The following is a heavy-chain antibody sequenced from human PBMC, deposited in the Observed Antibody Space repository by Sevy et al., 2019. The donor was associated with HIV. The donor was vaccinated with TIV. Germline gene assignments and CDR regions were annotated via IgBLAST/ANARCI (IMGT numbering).Heavy chain of an antibody. Sequence: ASVKVSCKVSGYTLTELSMHWVRQAPGKGLEWMGGFDPEDGDTIYAQKFQGRVTMTEDTSTDTAYMELSSLRSEDTAVYYCATQSWGIVVVPAAIVPGAFDIWGQGTMVTVSS. CDR2: FDPEDGDT. D-gene: IGHD2-2*02. CDR3: ATQSWGIVVVPAAIVPGAFDI. J-gene: IGHJ3*02. V-gene: IGHV1-24*01. CDR1: GYTLTELS.